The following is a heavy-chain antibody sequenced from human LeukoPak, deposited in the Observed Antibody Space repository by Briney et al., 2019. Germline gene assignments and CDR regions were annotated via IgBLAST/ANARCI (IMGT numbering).Heavy chain of an antibody. CDR2: IKQDGSEK. J-gene: IGHJ4*02. D-gene: IGHD6-13*01. V-gene: IGHV3-7*01. CDR1: GFTFSTYW. CDR3: ARDSAGNDY. Sequence: GRSLRLSCAASGFTFSTYWMSWVRQAPGKGLEWVANIKQDGSEKYYVDSVKGRFTISRDNAKNSLYLQMNSLRADDTAMYYCARDSAGNDYWGQGTLVTVSS.